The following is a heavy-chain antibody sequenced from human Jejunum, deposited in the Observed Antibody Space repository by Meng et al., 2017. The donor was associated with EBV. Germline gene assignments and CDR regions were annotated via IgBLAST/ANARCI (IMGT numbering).Heavy chain of an antibody. CDR1: TDFISSYEW. CDR3: ARASSERLLDY. Sequence: VQLQESVPGLVKPSGPLSLTCVVSTDFISSYEWWSWVRQPPGKGLEWLGEINQVGSTYYNPSLKSRVTISIDTSKRQFSLRLNSMTAADTAVYYCARASSERLLDYWGQGTLVTVSS. J-gene: IGHJ4*02. V-gene: IGHV4-4*02. D-gene: IGHD1-14*01. CDR2: INQVGST.